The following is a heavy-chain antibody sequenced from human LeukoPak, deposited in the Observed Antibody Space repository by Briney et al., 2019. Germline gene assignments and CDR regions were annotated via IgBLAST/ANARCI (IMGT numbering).Heavy chain of an antibody. J-gene: IGHJ4*02. Sequence: GGSLRLSCAPSGFIFSDYYMSWIRQAPGKGLEWVSYISSSSSTIYYADSVKGRFTISRDNAKNSLYLQMNSLRAEDTAVYYCARDARADFDYWGQGTLVTVSS. V-gene: IGHV3-11*04. CDR1: GFIFSDYY. CDR2: ISSSSSTI. CDR3: ARDARADFDY.